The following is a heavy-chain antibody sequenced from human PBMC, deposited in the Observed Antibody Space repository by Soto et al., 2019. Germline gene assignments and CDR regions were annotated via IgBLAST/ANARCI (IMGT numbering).Heavy chain of an antibody. V-gene: IGHV3-33*08. CDR3: ARVLANYYYYMDV. CDR1: GFTFSSYA. Sequence: GGSLRLSCAASGFTFSSYAMSWVRQAPGKGLEWVAVIWYDGSNKYYADSVKGRFTISRDNSKNTLYLQMNSLRAEDTAVYYCARVLANYYYYMDVWGKGTTVTVSS. CDR2: IWYDGSNK. J-gene: IGHJ6*03.